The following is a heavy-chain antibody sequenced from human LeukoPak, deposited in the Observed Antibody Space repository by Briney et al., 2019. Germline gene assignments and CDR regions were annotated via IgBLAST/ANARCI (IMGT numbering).Heavy chain of an antibody. Sequence: PGGSLRLSCAASGFTFSSYAMSWVRQAPGKGLEWVSAISGSSGSTYYADSVKGRFTISRDNSKNTLYLQMNSLRAEDTAVYYCAKARRGYSYGSYYFDYWGQGTLVTVSS. CDR2: ISGSSGST. D-gene: IGHD5-18*01. J-gene: IGHJ4*02. CDR1: GFTFSSYA. CDR3: AKARRGYSYGSYYFDY. V-gene: IGHV3-23*01.